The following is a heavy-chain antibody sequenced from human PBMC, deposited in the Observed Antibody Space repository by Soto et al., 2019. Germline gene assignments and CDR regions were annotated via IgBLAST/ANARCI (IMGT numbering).Heavy chain of an antibody. D-gene: IGHD1-26*01. CDR2: IIPIFGTA. J-gene: IGHJ4*02. Sequence: VQLLESGGGLVQPGGSLRLSCAASGFTFSSFAMGWVRQAPGNGLEWMGGIIPIFGTANYAQKFQDRVTITADKSTNTAFMELSSLKSEDTAMYYCASSSGNNYGVGTNYYFDYWGQGTLVTVSS. V-gene: IGHV1-69*06. CDR1: GFTFSSFA. CDR3: ASSSGNNYGVGTNYYFDY.